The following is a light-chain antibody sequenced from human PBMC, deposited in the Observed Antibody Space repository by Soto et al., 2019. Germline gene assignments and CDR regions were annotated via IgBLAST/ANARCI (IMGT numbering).Light chain of an antibody. J-gene: IGLJ2*01. CDR3: GSYSTTSTLVV. CDR1: SSDIGHYDF. V-gene: IGLV2-14*03. CDR2: DVT. Sequence: QSVLTQPASVSGSPGQSITISFSGTSSDIGHYDFVSWYRQHPGTAPKLMIYDVTSRPSGVSNRFSGSQSGNAASLTISGLQPEDEADDYCGSYSTTSTLVVFCGGTKLAVL.